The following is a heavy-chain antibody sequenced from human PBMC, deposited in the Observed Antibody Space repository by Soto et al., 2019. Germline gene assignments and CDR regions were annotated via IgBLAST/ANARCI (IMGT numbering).Heavy chain of an antibody. D-gene: IGHD5-12*01. CDR3: AREEPTSGYDPTVIDY. V-gene: IGHV3-33*01. J-gene: IGHJ4*02. Sequence: QVQLVESGGGVVQPGRSLRLSCAASGFTFSSYGMHWVRQAPGKGLEWVAVIWYDGSNKYYADSVKGRFTISRDNSKNPLYLQMNSLRAEDTAVYYCAREEPTSGYDPTVIDYWGQGTLVTVSS. CDR2: IWYDGSNK. CDR1: GFTFSSYG.